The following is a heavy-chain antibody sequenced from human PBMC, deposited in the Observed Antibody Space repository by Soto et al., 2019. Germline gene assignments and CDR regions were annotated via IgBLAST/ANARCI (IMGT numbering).Heavy chain of an antibody. J-gene: IGHJ4*02. CDR2: IYPGDSDT. CDR3: ARGPTTVVTPVDYFDY. Sequence: EVQLVQSGAEVKKPGESLKNSCKGSGYSFTSYWIGWVRQMPGKGLEWMGIIYPGDSDTRYSPSFQGQVTISADKSISTAYLQWSSLKASETAMYYCARGPTTVVTPVDYFDYWGQGTLVTVSS. CDR1: GYSFTSYW. V-gene: IGHV5-51*01. D-gene: IGHD4-17*01.